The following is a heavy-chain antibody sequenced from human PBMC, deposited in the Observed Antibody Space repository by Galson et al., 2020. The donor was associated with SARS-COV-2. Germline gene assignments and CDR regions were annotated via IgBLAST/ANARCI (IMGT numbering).Heavy chain of an antibody. CDR2: MSYDGFSR. D-gene: IGHD6-19*01. J-gene: IGHJ3*02. V-gene: IGHV3-30-3*01. Sequence: GGSLRLSCAASGFPFSTSIMHWARRAPGKGLEWVSGMSYDGFSRYYAHSVKGRFTISRDESSATVFLQMNSLTIEDTAVYYCAREGYSSGRAPAFDIWGQGTMVTVSS. CDR1: GFPFSTSI. CDR3: AREGYSSGRAPAFDI.